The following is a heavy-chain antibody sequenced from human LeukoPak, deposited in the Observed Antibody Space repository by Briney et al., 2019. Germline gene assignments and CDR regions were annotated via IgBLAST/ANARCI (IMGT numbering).Heavy chain of an antibody. CDR2: ISSSSSII. CDR3: ARDGGSAIPFDY. J-gene: IGHJ4*02. Sequence: GGSLRLSCAASGFTFSTYSMNWVRQAPGKGLEWVSYISSSSSIINYAESVRGRFTISRDNAKNLLYLQMNSLRAEDTAVYYCARDGGSAIPFDYWGQGTLVTVSS. CDR1: GFTFSTYS. V-gene: IGHV3-48*04.